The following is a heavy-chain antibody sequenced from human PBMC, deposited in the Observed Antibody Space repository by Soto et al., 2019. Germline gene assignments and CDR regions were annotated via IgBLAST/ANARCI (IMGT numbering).Heavy chain of an antibody. CDR2: IFQSGST. Sequence: QVQLQESGPGLVEPSGTLSLTCGVSGGTIRSPDWWTWVRQPPGKGLEWIGEIFQSGSTNYTPSLESRVTISVDKAKNQLALTLTSVTAADTAVYFCARGRGRYSSGWSWFDPWGQGILVTVSS. CDR3: ARGRGRYSSGWSWFDP. V-gene: IGHV4-4*02. CDR1: GGTIRSPDW. D-gene: IGHD6-19*01. J-gene: IGHJ5*02.